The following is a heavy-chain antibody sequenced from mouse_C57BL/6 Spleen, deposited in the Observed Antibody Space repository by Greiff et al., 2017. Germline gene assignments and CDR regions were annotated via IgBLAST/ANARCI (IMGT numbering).Heavy chain of an antibody. V-gene: IGHV5-6*01. CDR3: ARDYDGYFDY. J-gene: IGHJ2*01. CDR1: GFTFSSYG. Sequence: EVKLVESGGDLVKPGGSLKLSCAASGFTFSSYGMSWVRQTPDKRLEWVATISSGGSYTYYPDSGKGRFTISRDNAKNTLYLQMSSLKSEDTAMYYCARDYDGYFDYWGQGTTLTVSS. CDR2: ISSGGSYT. D-gene: IGHD2-4*01.